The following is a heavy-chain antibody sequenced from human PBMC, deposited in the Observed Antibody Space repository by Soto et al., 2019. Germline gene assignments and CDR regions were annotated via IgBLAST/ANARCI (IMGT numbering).Heavy chain of an antibody. J-gene: IGHJ6*02. CDR2: ISSSSSYI. Sequence: GGSLILSCAASGFTFSSYSMNWVRQAPGKGLEWVSSISSSSSYIYYADSVKGRFTISRDNAKNSLYLQMNSLRAEDTAVYYCARGLYDFWSGYYYYGMDVWGQGTTVTVSS. V-gene: IGHV3-21*01. CDR3: ARGLYDFWSGYYYYGMDV. D-gene: IGHD3-3*01. CDR1: GFTFSSYS.